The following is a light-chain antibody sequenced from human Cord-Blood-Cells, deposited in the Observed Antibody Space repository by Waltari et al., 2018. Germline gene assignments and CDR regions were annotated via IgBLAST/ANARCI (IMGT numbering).Light chain of an antibody. CDR3: QQYYSYPL. J-gene: IGKJ4*01. Sequence: AIRMTQSPSSLSASTGDRVTITCRASQGISSYLAWYQQKPGKAPKLLIYAASTLQSGVPSRFSGSGSGTDCTLTISCLQSEDFATYYCQQYYSYPLFGGGTKVEIK. V-gene: IGKV1-8*01. CDR2: AAS. CDR1: QGISSY.